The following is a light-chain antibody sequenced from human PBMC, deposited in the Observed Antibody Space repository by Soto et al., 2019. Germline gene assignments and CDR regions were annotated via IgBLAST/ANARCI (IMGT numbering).Light chain of an antibody. CDR1: QSISSW. CDR2: KAS. J-gene: IGKJ1*01. V-gene: IGKV1-5*03. Sequence: DIQMTQSPSTLSASVGDRVTITCRASQSISSWLAWYQQKPGKAPKLLIYKASSLESGVPSRFSGSGSGTEFTLTISSLPPDDFATYYCQQFHSFSPTFGQGPKVEIK. CDR3: QQFHSFSPT.